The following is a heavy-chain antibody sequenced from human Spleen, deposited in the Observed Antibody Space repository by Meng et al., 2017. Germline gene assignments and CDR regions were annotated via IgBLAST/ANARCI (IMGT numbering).Heavy chain of an antibody. CDR3: ARDCDILTGPPSYGMDV. J-gene: IGHJ6*02. Sequence: GESLKISCAASGFTFSSYSMNWVRQAPGKGLEWVSSISSSSSYIYYADSVKGRFTISRDNAKNSLYLQMNSLRAEETAVYYCARDCDILTGPPSYGMDVWGQGTTVTVSS. CDR1: GFTFSSYS. V-gene: IGHV3-21*01. D-gene: IGHD3-9*01. CDR2: ISSSSSYI.